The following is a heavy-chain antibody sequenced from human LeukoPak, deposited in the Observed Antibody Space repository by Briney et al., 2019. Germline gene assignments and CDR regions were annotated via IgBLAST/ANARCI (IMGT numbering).Heavy chain of an antibody. D-gene: IGHD1-26*01. CDR2: IRYDGSNK. J-gene: IGHJ4*02. V-gene: IGHV3-30*02. Sequence: SGGSLRLSCAASGFTFSSYGMHWVRQAPGKGLEWAAFIRYDGSNKYYADSVKGRFTISRDNSKNTLYLQMNSLRAEDTAVYYCAKVRGSGSYSDFDYWGQGTLVTVSS. CDR1: GFTFSSYG. CDR3: AKVRGSGSYSDFDY.